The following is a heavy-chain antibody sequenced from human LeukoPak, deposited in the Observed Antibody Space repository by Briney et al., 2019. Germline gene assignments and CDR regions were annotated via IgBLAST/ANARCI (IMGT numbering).Heavy chain of an antibody. V-gene: IGHV3-23*01. CDR1: GFTFGSFV. CDR3: AKHPSPVFGGGSYFED. D-gene: IGHD3-16*01. Sequence: GGSLRLSCAAPGFTFGSFVMTWVRQAPGKGLEWVSAISGSGVNTDYADSVKGRFTISRDNSKNTLYLQMHSLTAEDTAVYYCAKHPSPVFGGGSYFEDWGQGTLVTVSS. CDR2: ISGSGVNT. J-gene: IGHJ4*02.